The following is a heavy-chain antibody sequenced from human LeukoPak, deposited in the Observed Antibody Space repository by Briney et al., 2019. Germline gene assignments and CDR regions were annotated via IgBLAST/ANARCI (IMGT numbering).Heavy chain of an antibody. D-gene: IGHD3-3*01. CDR1: GYTFTGYY. Sequence: ASVKVSCKASGYTFTGYYMHWVRQAPGQGLEWMGWINPNSGGTNYAQKFQGRVTMTRDTSISTAYMELSRLRSDDTAAYYCARSSNTYYDFWSGYPTFDYWGQGTLVTVSS. J-gene: IGHJ4*02. CDR2: INPNSGGT. V-gene: IGHV1-2*02. CDR3: ARSSNTYYDFWSGYPTFDY.